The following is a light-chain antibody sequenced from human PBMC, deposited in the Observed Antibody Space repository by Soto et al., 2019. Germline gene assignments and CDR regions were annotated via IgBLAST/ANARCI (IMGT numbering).Light chain of an antibody. CDR3: RSYTSSSTVV. CDR2: DVS. V-gene: IGLV2-14*01. J-gene: IGLJ2*01. CDR1: SSDVGGYNY. Sequence: QSVLTQPASVSESPGQSITISCTGTSSDVGGYNYVSWYQQHPGKAPKLMIYDVSNRPSGVSNRFSGSKSGNTASLTISGLQAEDEADYYCRSYTSSSTVVFGGGTQLTV.